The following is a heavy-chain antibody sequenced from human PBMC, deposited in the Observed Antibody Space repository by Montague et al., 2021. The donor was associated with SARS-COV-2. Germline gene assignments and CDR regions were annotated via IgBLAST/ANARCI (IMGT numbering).Heavy chain of an antibody. CDR3: AARTDYYYGLDV. V-gene: IGHV3-66*01. CDR2: IYSDDST. CDR1: EFTVSSHY. Sequence: SLRLSCAASEFTVSSHYMSWVRQAPGKGLEWVSVIYSDDSTYYADSVKGRFTISRDNSKNTLHLQMNSLRAEDTAVYCCAARTDYYYGLDVWGQGTTVTVSS. J-gene: IGHJ6*02. D-gene: IGHD1-14*01.